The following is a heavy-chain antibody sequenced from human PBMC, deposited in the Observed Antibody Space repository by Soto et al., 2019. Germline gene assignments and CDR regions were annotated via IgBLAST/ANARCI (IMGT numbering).Heavy chain of an antibody. CDR1: GFTFSDHY. J-gene: IGHJ6*02. CDR3: ARGGIGIAARPGGGYYYYGMDV. CDR2: TRNKANSYTT. V-gene: IGHV3-72*01. D-gene: IGHD6-6*01. Sequence: GGSLRLSSAASGFTFSDHYMDCVRQAPGKGLEWVGRTRNKANSYTTEYAASVKGRFTISRDDSKNSLYLQMNSLKTEDTAVYYCARGGIGIAARPGGGYYYYGMDVWGQGTTVTVSS.